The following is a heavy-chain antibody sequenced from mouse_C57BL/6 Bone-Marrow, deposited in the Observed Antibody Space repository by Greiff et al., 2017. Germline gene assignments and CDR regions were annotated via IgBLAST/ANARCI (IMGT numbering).Heavy chain of an antibody. V-gene: IGHV1-53*01. CDR3: ARCGWLLPCSMYY. CDR2: INPSNGGT. Sequence: VQLQQPGTELVKPGASVKLSCKASGYTFTSYWMHWVKQRPGQGLEWIGNINPSNGGTNYNEKFKSKATLTVDKSSSPSYMQLSSLTSEDSAVYYCARCGWLLPCSMYYWGQGTSVTVSS. CDR1: GYTFTSYW. D-gene: IGHD2-3*01. J-gene: IGHJ4*01.